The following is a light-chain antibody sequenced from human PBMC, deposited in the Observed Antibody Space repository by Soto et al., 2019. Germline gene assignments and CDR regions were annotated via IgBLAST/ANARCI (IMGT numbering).Light chain of an antibody. CDR2: EVT. CDR3: NSYGSSSTGV. CDR1: SSDIGAYNY. J-gene: IGLJ3*02. Sequence: QSALTQPASVSGPPGQSITISCTGTSSDIGAYNYVSWYQQHPGKAPKLMIYEVTNRPSGVSNRFSGSKSGNTASLTISGLQGEDEADYYCNSYGSSSTGVFGGGTKVTVL. V-gene: IGLV2-14*01.